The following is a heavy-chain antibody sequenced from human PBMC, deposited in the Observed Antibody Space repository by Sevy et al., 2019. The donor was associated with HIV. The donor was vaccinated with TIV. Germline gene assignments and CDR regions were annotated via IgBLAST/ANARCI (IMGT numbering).Heavy chain of an antibody. V-gene: IGHV1-46*01. J-gene: IGHJ4*02. D-gene: IGHD1-26*01. Sequence: ASVKVSCKASGYTFTTYYVHCVRQAPGQGLEWMGIIIPSGGSTTYAQKFQGRVTMTRDTSTSTVYMELSSLISDDTAVYYCASGTGVWGQGTLVTVSS. CDR1: GYTFTTYY. CDR2: IIPSGGST. CDR3: ASGTGV.